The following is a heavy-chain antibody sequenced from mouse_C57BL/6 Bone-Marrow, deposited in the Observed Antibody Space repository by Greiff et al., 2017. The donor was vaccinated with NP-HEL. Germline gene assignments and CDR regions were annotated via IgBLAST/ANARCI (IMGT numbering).Heavy chain of an antibody. CDR1: GFTFSSYA. CDR2: ISDGGSYT. Sequence: EVHLVESGGGLVKPGGSLKLSCAASGFTFSSYAMSWVRQTPEKRLEWVATISDGGSYTYYPDNVKGRFTISRDNAKNNLYLQMSHLKSEDTAMYYCARGYITTVVAKRYFDVWGTGTTVTVSS. J-gene: IGHJ1*03. V-gene: IGHV5-4*01. CDR3: ARGYITTVVAKRYFDV. D-gene: IGHD1-1*01.